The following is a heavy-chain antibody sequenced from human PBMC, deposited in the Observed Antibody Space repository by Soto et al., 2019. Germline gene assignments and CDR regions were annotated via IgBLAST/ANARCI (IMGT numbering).Heavy chain of an antibody. D-gene: IGHD2-2*01. V-gene: IGHV1-69*01. CDR3: ARGVPAALGSPFNWFDP. J-gene: IGHJ5*02. CDR2: IIPILDTT. Sequence: QVQLVQSGAEVKKPGSSVKVSCETSGGTFRSYAISWVRQAPGQGLEWMGGIIPILDTTNYAQKFQGRVTISADESTNTAYMELGSLRSEDTAVYYCARGVPAALGSPFNWFDPWGQGTLVSVSS. CDR1: GGTFRSYA.